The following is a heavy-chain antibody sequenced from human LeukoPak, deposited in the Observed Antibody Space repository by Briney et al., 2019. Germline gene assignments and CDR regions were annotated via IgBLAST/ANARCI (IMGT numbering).Heavy chain of an antibody. D-gene: IGHD6-19*01. J-gene: IGHJ4*02. V-gene: IGHV3-30*04. CDR3: ARNLIAVAGTYFDY. CDR1: GFTFSSYA. CDR2: ISYDGSNK. Sequence: PGGSLRLSCAASGFTFSSYAMHWVRQAPGKGLEWVAVISYDGSNKYHADSVKGRFTTSRDNSKNTLYLQMNSLRAEDTAVYYCARNLIAVAGTYFDYWGQGTLVTVSS.